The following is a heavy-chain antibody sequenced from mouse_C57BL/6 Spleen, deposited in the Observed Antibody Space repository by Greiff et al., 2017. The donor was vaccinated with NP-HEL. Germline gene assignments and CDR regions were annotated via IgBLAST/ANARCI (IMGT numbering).Heavy chain of an antibody. J-gene: IGHJ2*01. CDR2: IDPSDSYT. D-gene: IGHD1-1*01. Sequence: QVQLQQPGAELVRPGTSVKLSCKASGYTFTSYWMHWVKQRPGQGLEWIGVIDPSDSYTNYNQKFKGKATLTVDTSSSTAYMQLSSLTSEDSAVYYCAREDTLYGSSYNFDYWGQGTTLTVSS. V-gene: IGHV1-59*01. CDR3: AREDTLYGSSYNFDY. CDR1: GYTFTSYW.